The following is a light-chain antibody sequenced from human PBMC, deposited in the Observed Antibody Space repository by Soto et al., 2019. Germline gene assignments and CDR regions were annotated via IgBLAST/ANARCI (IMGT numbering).Light chain of an antibody. Sequence: LTQPASVSGSPGQSITISCTGTSSDVGGYNYVSWYQEHPGKAPKLMIYDVSNRPSGVSNRFSGSKSDNTASLTISGLQAEDEADYYCSSYTSDSTYVFGTGTKAPS. CDR2: DVS. CDR3: SSYTSDSTYV. CDR1: SSDVGGYNY. V-gene: IGLV2-14*01. J-gene: IGLJ1*01.